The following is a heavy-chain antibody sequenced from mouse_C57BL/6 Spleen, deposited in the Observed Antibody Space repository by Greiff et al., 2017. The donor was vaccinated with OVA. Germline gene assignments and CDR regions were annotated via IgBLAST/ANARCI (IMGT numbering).Heavy chain of an antibody. CDR1: GYTFTDYN. CDR2: INPNNGGT. V-gene: IGHV1-18*01. Sequence: VQLQQSGPELVKPGASVKIPCKASGYTFTDYNMDWVKQSHGKSLEWIGDINPNNGGTIYNQKFKGKATLTVDKSSSTAYMELRSLTSEDTAVYYCARSYYDYDEGYAMDYWGQGTSVTVSS. J-gene: IGHJ4*01. D-gene: IGHD2-4*01. CDR3: ARSYYDYDEGYAMDY.